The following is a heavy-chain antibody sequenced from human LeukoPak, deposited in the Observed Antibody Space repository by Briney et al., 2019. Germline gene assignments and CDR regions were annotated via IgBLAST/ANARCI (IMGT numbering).Heavy chain of an antibody. CDR2: INHSGST. D-gene: IGHD2-2*01. V-gene: IGHV4-34*01. CDR1: GGSFSGYY. CDR3: ARRNEGCSSTSCPLRDAFDI. Sequence: SETLSLTCAVYGGSFSGYYWSWIRQPPGKGLEWIGEINHSGSTNYNPSLKSRVTISGDTSKNQFSLKLSSVTAADTAVYYCARRNEGCSSTSCPLRDAFDIWGQGTMVTVSS. J-gene: IGHJ3*02.